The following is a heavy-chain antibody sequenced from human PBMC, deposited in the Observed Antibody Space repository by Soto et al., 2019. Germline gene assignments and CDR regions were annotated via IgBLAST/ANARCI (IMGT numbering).Heavy chain of an antibody. CDR2: IGADNGDT. CDR3: ARDWKGAEGFDP. CDR1: GYTFSTYG. V-gene: IGHV1-18*01. J-gene: IGHJ5*02. D-gene: IGHD1-1*01. Sequence: QVQLLQSGAEVKKPGASVKVSCKASGYTFSTYGFSWVRQAPGQGLEWMGWIGADNGDTNYAQNFQGRVTMTTDTSTTTSSMELRSLTSVDTAVYFCARDWKGAEGFDPWGQGTLVTVSS.